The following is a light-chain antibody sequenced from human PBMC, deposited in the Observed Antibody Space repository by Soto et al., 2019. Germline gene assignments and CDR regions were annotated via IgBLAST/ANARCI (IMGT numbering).Light chain of an antibody. CDR2: SYN. J-gene: IGLJ1*01. CDR3: AAWDDSLNGDV. CDR1: SSNIGSNT. V-gene: IGLV1-44*01. Sequence: QSVLTQPPSASGTPGQRVTISCSGSSSNIGSNTVNWYQQLPGTAPKLLIYSYNHRPSGVPDRFSGSKSVTSASLAISGLQSEDEADYYCAAWDDSLNGDVFGTGTKLTVL.